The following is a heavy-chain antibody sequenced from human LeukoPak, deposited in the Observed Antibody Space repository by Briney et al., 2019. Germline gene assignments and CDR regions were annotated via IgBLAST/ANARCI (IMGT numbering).Heavy chain of an antibody. D-gene: IGHD2-15*01. V-gene: IGHV3-74*01. CDR2: INTDGSST. CDR3: AREGYCTGGNCYSLDYFDW. J-gene: IGHJ4*02. CDR1: RFTFSNYW. Sequence: GGSLRLSCAASRFTFSNYWMHWVRQAPGKGLVWVSRINTDGSSTSYADSVKGRFSISRDNAKNTLYLQMNSLRAEDTAVYYCAREGYCTGGNCYSLDYFDWWGQGTLVTVTP.